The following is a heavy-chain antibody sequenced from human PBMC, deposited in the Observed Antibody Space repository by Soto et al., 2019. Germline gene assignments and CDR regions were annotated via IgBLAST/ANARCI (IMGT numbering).Heavy chain of an antibody. J-gene: IGHJ4*02. Sequence: SETLSLTCAVSGGSISSVGYSWIWIRQPPGKGLEWIGYIYHSGSTYYNPSLKSRVTISVDRSKNQFSLKLSSVTAADTAVYYCARDRGSGWAEFHYWGQGPLVTVSS. D-gene: IGHD6-19*01. CDR3: ARDRGSGWAEFHY. V-gene: IGHV4-30-2*01. CDR2: IYHSGST. CDR1: GGSISSVGYS.